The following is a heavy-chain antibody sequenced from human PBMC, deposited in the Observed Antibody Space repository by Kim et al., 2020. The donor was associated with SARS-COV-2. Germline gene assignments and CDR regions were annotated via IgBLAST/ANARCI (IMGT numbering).Heavy chain of an antibody. CDR3: AKDPSPSFCSGHCYSV. J-gene: IGHJ6*02. CDR1: GFTFSSYS. D-gene: IGHD2-21*02. Sequence: GGSLRLSCAASGFTFSSYSMSWVRQAPGKGLDWVSVISGNGYSIYYTYSMKGRFTISRDNSKNTLYLQMNSLRAEDTAVYYCAKDPSPSFCSGHCYSVWGQGTTVTVSS. V-gene: IGHV3-23*01. CDR2: ISGNGYSI.